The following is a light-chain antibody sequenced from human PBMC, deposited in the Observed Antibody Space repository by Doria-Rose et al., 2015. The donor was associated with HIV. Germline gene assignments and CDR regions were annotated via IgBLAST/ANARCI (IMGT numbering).Light chain of an antibody. CDR3: QQYYDIPS. Sequence: TQSPESLGMSLGERATLNCKSNQSLLYTSKNYLAWYQQKPGQPPKLLIYWASTRQSGVPARFSGSGSGTDFTLTISSLEAEDVAVYYCQQYYDIPSFGPGTIVDIK. J-gene: IGKJ3*01. CDR1: QSLLYTSKNY. V-gene: IGKV4-1*01. CDR2: WAS.